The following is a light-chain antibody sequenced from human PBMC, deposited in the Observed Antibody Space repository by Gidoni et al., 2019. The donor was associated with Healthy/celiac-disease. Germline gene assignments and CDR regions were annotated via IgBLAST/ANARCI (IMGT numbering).Light chain of an antibody. J-gene: IGKJ2*01. CDR1: QGISSY. CDR3: QQRNSYPLT. CDR2: AAS. V-gene: IGKV1-9*01. Sequence: DIQFTQSPSFLSASVGDRVTITCRASQGISSYLAWYQQKPGKAPKLLIYAASTLQSGVPSRFSGSGSGTECTLTISSLQPEDFATYYCQQRNSYPLTFGQGTKLEIK.